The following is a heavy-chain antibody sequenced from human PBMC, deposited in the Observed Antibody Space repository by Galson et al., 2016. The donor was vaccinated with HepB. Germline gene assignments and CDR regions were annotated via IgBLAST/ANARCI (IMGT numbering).Heavy chain of an antibody. Sequence: TVSGGSVSSGSYYWSWIWQPPGKGLEWIGYIYYTGSTNYNPSLKSRVTISVDTSKNQSSLKLRSVTAADTAVCYCARVGYYGSGRAYYFDSWGQGRLVTVSS. D-gene: IGHD3-10*01. CDR2: IYYTGST. J-gene: IGHJ4*02. CDR1: GGSVSSGSYY. CDR3: ARVGYYGSGRAYYFDS. V-gene: IGHV4-61*01.